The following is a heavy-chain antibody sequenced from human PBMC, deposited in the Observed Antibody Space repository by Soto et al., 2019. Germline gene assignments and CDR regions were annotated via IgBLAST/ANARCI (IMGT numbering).Heavy chain of an antibody. CDR3: ASIAGSGSYSKAPCDY. D-gene: IGHD1-26*01. V-gene: IGHV3-30-3*01. CDR1: GFTFSSYA. J-gene: IGHJ4*02. CDR2: ISYDGSNK. Sequence: PGGSLRLSCAASGFTFSSYAMHWVRQAPGKGLEWVAVISYDGSNKYYADSVKGRFTISRDNSKNTLYLQMNSLRAEDMAVFYCASIAGSGSYSKAPCDYCGQGTLVT.